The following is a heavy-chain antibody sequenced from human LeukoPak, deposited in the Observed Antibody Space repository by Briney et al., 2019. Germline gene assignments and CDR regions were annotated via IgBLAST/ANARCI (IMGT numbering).Heavy chain of an antibody. Sequence: GGSLRLSCAASGFTFSNYWMHWVRQAPGKGLEWVSSISSSSSYIYYADSVKGRFTISRGNAKNSLYLQMNSLRAEDTAVYYCARDKGFGDPATSDIWGQGTVVTVSS. J-gene: IGHJ3*02. V-gene: IGHV3-21*01. CDR3: ARDKGFGDPATSDI. CDR1: GFTFSNYW. CDR2: ISSSSSYI. D-gene: IGHD2-21*01.